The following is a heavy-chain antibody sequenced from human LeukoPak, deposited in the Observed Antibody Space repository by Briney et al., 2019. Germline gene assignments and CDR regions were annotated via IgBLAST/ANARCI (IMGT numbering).Heavy chain of an antibody. CDR3: ARDRVGSGWPRPWDCEF. D-gene: IGHD6-25*01. Sequence: ASVKVSFKPSVYTFTGYYLHWVRQAPGQGLEWMGWINPNTGATIYAEKFQGRVTMTRETSIDTAYMEMRSLRSDDTAVYYCARDRVGSGWPRPWDCEFWGQGTLITVSS. V-gene: IGHV1-2*02. J-gene: IGHJ4*02. CDR1: VYTFTGYY. CDR2: INPNTGAT.